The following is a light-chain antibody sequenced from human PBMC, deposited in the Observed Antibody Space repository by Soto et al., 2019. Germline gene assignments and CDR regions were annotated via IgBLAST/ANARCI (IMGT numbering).Light chain of an antibody. CDR3: GTWGRGLRV. Sequence: QSVLTQPPSVSAAPGQNVTISCSGDGSSLGENPMCWYQLLPGAAPRLLIYDIYKRPSGIPDRFSGSTSGPSATLTLTAVQGGDEADYYFGTWGRGLRVFGAGTQLTFL. CDR2: DIY. V-gene: IGLV1-51*01. J-gene: IGLJ2*01. CDR1: GSSLGENP.